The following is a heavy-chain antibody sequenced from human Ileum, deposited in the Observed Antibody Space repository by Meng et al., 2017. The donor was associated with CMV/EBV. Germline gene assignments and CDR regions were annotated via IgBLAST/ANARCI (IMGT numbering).Heavy chain of an antibody. CDR3: ARGGLRYCSSTSCYTSRVWRDFDY. V-gene: IGHV4-34*01. CDR2: INHSGST. J-gene: IGHJ4*02. Sequence: YWSWIRQPPGKGLEWIGEINHSGSTNYTPSLKSRVTISVDTSKNQFSLKLSSVTAADTAVYYCARGGLRYCSSTSCYTSRVWRDFDYWGQGTLVTVSS. D-gene: IGHD2-2*02. CDR1: Y.